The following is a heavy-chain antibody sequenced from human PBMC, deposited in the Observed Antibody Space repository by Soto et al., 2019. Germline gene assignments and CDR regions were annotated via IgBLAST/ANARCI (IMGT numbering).Heavy chain of an antibody. J-gene: IGHJ4*02. CDR3: AHRRYLVGATRFAGFDY. V-gene: IGHV2-5*01. CDR1: GFSLSTSGVG. D-gene: IGHD1-26*01. CDR2: IYWNDDK. Sequence: QITLKESGPTLVKPTQTLTLTCTFSGFSLSTSGVGVGLIRQPPGKALEWLALIYWNDDKRYSPSLKSRLTLTKDTSKNQVVLTMTNMDPVDTDTYYCAHRRYLVGATRFAGFDYWGQGTLVTVSS.